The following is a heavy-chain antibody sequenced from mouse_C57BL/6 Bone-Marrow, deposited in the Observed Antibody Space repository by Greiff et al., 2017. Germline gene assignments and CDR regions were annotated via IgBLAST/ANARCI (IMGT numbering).Heavy chain of an antibody. J-gene: IGHJ4*01. V-gene: IGHV1-74*01. Sequence: QVQLQQPGAELVKPGASVKVSCKASGYTFTSYWMHWVKQRPGQGLEWIGRFHPSDSDTNYNQKFKGKATLTVDKSSSTAYMQLSSLTSEDSAVYYCAIGQGYYKAMDYWGQGTSVTVSS. CDR3: AIGQGYYKAMDY. CDR2: FHPSDSDT. D-gene: IGHD2-3*01. CDR1: GYTFTSYW.